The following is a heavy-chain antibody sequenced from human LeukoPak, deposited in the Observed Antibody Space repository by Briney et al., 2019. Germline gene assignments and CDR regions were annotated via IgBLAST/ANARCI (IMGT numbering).Heavy chain of an antibody. J-gene: IGHJ4*02. V-gene: IGHV4-39*07. CDR2: IYYTGTT. D-gene: IGHD1-26*01. CDR1: GGSISNNNYY. Sequence: SETLSLTCTVSGGSISNNNYYWGWIRQPPGKGLEWIGSIYYTGTTFYNPSLKSRVTISVDTSKNQFSLKLNSVSAADTAVYYCARDDKWELPDYWGQGTLVTVSS. CDR3: ARDDKWELPDY.